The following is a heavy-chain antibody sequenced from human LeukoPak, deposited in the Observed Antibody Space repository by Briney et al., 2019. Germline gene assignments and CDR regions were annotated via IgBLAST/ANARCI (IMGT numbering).Heavy chain of an antibody. CDR3: VTSVAAAVDYFPC. V-gene: IGHV5-51*01. Sequence: GESLKISCKGSGYSFISYWVGCVRQMPGKGLEWMGIIYPGDSNTRYSPSFQGQVTISADKSISTAYLQWSSLKASDTARYYCVTSVAAAVDYFPCWGQGTLVTVSS. D-gene: IGHD6-25*01. CDR1: GYSFISYW. CDR2: IYPGDSNT. J-gene: IGHJ4*02.